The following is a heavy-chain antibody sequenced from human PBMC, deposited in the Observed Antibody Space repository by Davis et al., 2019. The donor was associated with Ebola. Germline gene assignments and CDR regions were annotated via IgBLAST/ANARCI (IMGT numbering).Heavy chain of an antibody. CDR3: ARAYAMGYYYGMDV. Sequence: GSLRLSCTVSGGSISSYYWSWIRQPPGKGLEWIGYIYYSGSTNYNPSLKSRVTISVDTSKNQFSLKLSSVTAADTAVYYCARAYAMGYYYGMDVWGQGTTVTVSS. CDR1: GGSISSYY. J-gene: IGHJ6*02. D-gene: IGHD2-8*01. CDR2: IYYSGST. V-gene: IGHV4-59*01.